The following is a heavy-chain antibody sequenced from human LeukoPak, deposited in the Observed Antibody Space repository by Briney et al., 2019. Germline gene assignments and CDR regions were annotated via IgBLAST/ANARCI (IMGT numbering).Heavy chain of an antibody. CDR3: ARAVIKMATPFDY. CDR2: IYYSGST. J-gene: IGHJ4*02. Sequence: PSETLSLTCTVSGGSISSYYWSWIRQPPAKGLEWIGYIYYSGSTNYNPSLKSRVTISVDTSTNQFSLKLSSVTAADTAVYYCARAVIKMATPFDYWGQGTLVTVSS. CDR1: GGSISSYY. D-gene: IGHD5-24*01. V-gene: IGHV4-59*01.